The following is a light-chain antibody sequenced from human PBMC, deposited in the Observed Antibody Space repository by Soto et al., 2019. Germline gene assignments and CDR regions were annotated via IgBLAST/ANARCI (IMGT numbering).Light chain of an antibody. J-gene: IGKJ4*01. CDR2: GAS. CDR1: QSVSSN. V-gene: IGKV3-15*01. CDR3: QQYNNWPPLT. Sequence: EIVMTQSPATLSVSPGERATLSCRASQSVSSNLAWYQQKPCQAPRLLIYGASTRATAIPARFSGSGSGTAFTLTISSLQSEDVAVYYCQQYNNWPPLTFGGGNKVEIK.